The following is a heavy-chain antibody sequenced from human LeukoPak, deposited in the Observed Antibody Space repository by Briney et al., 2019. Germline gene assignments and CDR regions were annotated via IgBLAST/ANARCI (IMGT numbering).Heavy chain of an antibody. Sequence: GGSLRLSCAASGFTFSSYWMHWVRQAPGKGLVWVSGINSNGSSTSYADSVKGRFTISRDNAKNTLYLQMNSLRAEDTAVYYCARVLYCTNGVCYWHYYYMDVWGKGTTVTVSS. D-gene: IGHD2-8*01. CDR2: INSNGSST. CDR1: GFTFSSYW. CDR3: ARVLYCTNGVCYWHYYYMDV. J-gene: IGHJ6*03. V-gene: IGHV3-74*01.